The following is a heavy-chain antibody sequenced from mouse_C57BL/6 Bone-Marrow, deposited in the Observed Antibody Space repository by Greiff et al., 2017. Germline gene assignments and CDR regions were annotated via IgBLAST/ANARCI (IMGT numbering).Heavy chain of an antibody. CDR3: ARRYEENWFAY. Sequence: QVQLQQPGAELVRPGSSVKLSCKASGYTFTSYWMHWVKQRPIQGLEWIGNIDPSDSETHYNQKFKDKATVTVDKSSSTAYMQLSSLTSEDSAVYYCARRYEENWFAYWGQGTLVTVSA. CDR2: IDPSDSET. D-gene: IGHD1-1*01. CDR1: GYTFTSYW. V-gene: IGHV1-52*01. J-gene: IGHJ3*01.